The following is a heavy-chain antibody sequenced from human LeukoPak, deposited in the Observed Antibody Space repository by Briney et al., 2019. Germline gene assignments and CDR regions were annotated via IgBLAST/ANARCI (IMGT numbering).Heavy chain of an antibody. D-gene: IGHD6-19*01. V-gene: IGHV3-33*01. J-gene: IGHJ4*02. CDR1: GFTFTTYG. Sequence: SGGSLRLSCAASGFTFTTYGMHWVRQAPGKGLEWVAVVWYDGSYKYYSDSVKGRFTISRDNSKSTLSLRMNSLRAEDTAVYFCVREAGIAVYYFDNWGQGTLVTVSS. CDR2: VWYDGSYK. CDR3: VREAGIAVYYFDN.